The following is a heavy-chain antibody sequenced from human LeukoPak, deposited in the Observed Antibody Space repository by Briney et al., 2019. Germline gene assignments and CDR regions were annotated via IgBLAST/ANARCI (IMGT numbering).Heavy chain of an antibody. Sequence: GGSLRLSCAASGFTFSSYNMNWVRQAPGKGLEWVSFISSSSSYIYYADSVKGRSTISRDNAKNSLYLQMNSLRAEDTAVYYCARAPGYRSFLDYWGQGTLVTVSS. D-gene: IGHD6-13*01. CDR2: ISSSSSYI. J-gene: IGHJ4*02. V-gene: IGHV3-21*01. CDR1: GFTFSSYN. CDR3: ARAPGYRSFLDY.